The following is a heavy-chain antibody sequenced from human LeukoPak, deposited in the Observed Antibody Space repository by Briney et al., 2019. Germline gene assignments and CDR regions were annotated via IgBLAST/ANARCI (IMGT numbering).Heavy chain of an antibody. CDR1: GFIFSSYW. J-gene: IGHJ4*02. CDR3: AKDHESMVGYYFDY. D-gene: IGHD4/OR15-4a*01. CDR2: IKEDGSEK. V-gene: IGHV3-7*03. Sequence: QPGGYLRLSCAASGFIFSSYWMAWVRQAPGKGLEWVANIKEDGSEKNYVDSVKGRFTISRDNAKNSLYLQMNSLRAEDMALYYCAKDHESMVGYYFDYWGQGTLVTVSS.